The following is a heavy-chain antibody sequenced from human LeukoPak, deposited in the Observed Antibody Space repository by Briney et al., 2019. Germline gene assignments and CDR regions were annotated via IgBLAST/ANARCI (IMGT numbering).Heavy chain of an antibody. CDR1: GFTFSNAW. CDR3: TADFYGSGSYPYY. V-gene: IGHV3-15*01. Sequence: GGSLRLSCAASGFTFSNAWMSWVRQAPGKGLEWVGRIKSKTDGGTTDYAAPVKGRFTISRDDSKNTLYLQMNSLKTEDTAVYYCTADFYGSGSYPYYWGQGTLVTVSS. CDR2: IKSKTDGGTT. D-gene: IGHD3-10*01. J-gene: IGHJ4*02.